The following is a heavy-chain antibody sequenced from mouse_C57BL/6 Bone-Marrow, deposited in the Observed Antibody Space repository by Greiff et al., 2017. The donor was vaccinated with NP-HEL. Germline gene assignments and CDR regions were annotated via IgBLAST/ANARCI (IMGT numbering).Heavy chain of an antibody. J-gene: IGHJ1*03. V-gene: IGHV1-55*01. CDR2: IYPGSGST. D-gene: IGHD2-1*01. CDR3: ARELRYFDV. CDR1: GYTFTSYW. Sequence: VQLQQPGAELVKPGASVKMSCKASGYTFTSYWITWVKQRPGQGLEWIGDIYPGSGSTNYIEKFKSKATLTVDTSSSTAYMQLSSLTSEHSAVYYCARELRYFDVWGTGTTVTVSS.